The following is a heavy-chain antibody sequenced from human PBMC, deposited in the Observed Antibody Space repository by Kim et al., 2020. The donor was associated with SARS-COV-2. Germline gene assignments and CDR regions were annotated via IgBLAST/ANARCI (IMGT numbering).Heavy chain of an antibody. Sequence: GGSLRLSCAASGFTFSSYGMHWVRQAPGKGLEWVAVISYDGSNKYYADSVKGRFTISRDNSKNTLYLQMNSLRAEDTAVYYCAKDDWGVQWLVYDYWGQGTLVTVSS. J-gene: IGHJ4*02. CDR2: ISYDGSNK. D-gene: IGHD6-19*01. V-gene: IGHV3-30*18. CDR1: GFTFSSYG. CDR3: AKDDWGVQWLVYDY.